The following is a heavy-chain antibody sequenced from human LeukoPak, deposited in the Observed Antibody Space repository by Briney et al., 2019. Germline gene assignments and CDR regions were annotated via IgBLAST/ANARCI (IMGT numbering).Heavy chain of an antibody. CDR1: GYSFTTYW. J-gene: IGHJ5*02. Sequence: GESLKISCRGSGYSFTTYWIGWVRQMPGKGLEWMGIIYPGDSETRYSPSFQGQVTFSADKSINTAYLQWSSLKASDTTMYYCARDPSYDGGWFVPWGQGTLVTVSS. CDR2: IYPGDSET. CDR3: ARDPSYDGGWFVP. D-gene: IGHD3-3*01. V-gene: IGHV5-51*01.